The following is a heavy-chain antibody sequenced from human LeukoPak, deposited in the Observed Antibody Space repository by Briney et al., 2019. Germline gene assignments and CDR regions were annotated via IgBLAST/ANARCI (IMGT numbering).Heavy chain of an antibody. CDR2: INHSGST. V-gene: IGHV4-34*01. CDR1: GGSFSGYY. D-gene: IGHD2-15*01. Sequence: PSETLSLTCAVYGGSFSGYYWSWIRQPPGKGLEWIGEINHSGSTNYSPSLKSRVTISVDTSKNQFSLKLSSVTAADTAVYYCARESLNPSKLLLAAFDIWGQGTMVTVSS. CDR3: ARESLNPSKLLLAAFDI. J-gene: IGHJ3*02.